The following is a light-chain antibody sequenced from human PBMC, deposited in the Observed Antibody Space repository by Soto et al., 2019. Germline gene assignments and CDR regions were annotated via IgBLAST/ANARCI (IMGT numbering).Light chain of an antibody. CDR1: QGVRSD. V-gene: IGKV1-17*01. J-gene: IGKJ3*01. CDR2: SAS. Sequence: DIQMTQSPSSLSASVGDRVTITCRASQGVRSDLVWFQQKTGKPPQRLIYSASTLQTGVPSRFSGSGSGTEFTLTISSLQPEDFATYFCLQHNDYPISFVPGTKVEIK. CDR3: LQHNDYPIS.